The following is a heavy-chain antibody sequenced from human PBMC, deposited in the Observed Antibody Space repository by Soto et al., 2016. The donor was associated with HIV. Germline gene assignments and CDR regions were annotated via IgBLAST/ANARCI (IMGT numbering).Heavy chain of an antibody. CDR3: ARSFSGSYTYYYYGMDV. CDR2: IIPILDVA. J-gene: IGHJ6*02. CDR1: GYTFTLYY. Sequence: QVQLVQSGAEVKKPGASVKVSCKTSGYTFTLYYMHWVRQAPGQGLEWMGGIIPILDVANYAQKFQGRVTITADKSTSTAYMELSSLRSEDTAVYYCARSFSGSYTYYYYGMDVWGQGTTVTVSS. V-gene: IGHV1-69*10. D-gene: IGHD3-10*01.